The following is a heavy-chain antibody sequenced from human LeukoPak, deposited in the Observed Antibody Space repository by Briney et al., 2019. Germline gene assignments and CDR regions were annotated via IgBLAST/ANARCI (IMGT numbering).Heavy chain of an antibody. Sequence: SETQSLTCTVSGGSLSSYYWSWIRQPPGKGLEWIGYIYYSGSTNYNPSLKSRVTISVDTSKNQFSLKLSSVTAADTVVYYCARHGSQWEQIDYWGQGTLVTVSS. V-gene: IGHV4-59*08. CDR3: ARHGSQWEQIDY. J-gene: IGHJ4*02. CDR1: GGSLSSYY. CDR2: IYYSGST. D-gene: IGHD1-26*01.